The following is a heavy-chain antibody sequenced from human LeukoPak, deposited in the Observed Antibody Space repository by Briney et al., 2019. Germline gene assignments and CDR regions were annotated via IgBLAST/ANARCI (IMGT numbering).Heavy chain of an antibody. Sequence: GGSLRLSCAASGFTFSNYWMSWVRQAPGKGLEWVANIKQDGSGKYYVDPVKGRFTISRDNAKNSLYVEMNSLRAEDTAVYYCARRRCSSTSCFFDYWGQGALVTVSS. CDR1: GFTFSNYW. V-gene: IGHV3-7*01. CDR3: ARRRCSSTSCFFDY. J-gene: IGHJ4*02. CDR2: IKQDGSGK. D-gene: IGHD2-2*01.